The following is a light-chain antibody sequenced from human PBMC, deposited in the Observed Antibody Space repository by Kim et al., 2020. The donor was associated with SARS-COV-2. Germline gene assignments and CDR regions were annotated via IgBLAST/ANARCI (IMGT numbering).Light chain of an antibody. CDR3: QAWDSSTEV. V-gene: IGLV3-1*01. CDR2: QDN. Sequence: SYELTQPPSVSVSPGQTASITCSGDKLGDKYAFWYQQKPGQSPVLVIYQDNKRPSGIPERFSGFNSGNTATLTISGTQPMDEADYYCQAWDSSTEVFGTGTKVTVL. CDR1: KLGDKY. J-gene: IGLJ1*01.